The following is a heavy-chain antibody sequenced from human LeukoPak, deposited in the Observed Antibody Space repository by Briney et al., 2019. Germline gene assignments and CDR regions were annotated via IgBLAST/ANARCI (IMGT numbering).Heavy chain of an antibody. Sequence: SETLSLTCTVSGGSISSSSYYWGWIRQPPGKGLEWVGSIYYSGSTYYNPSLKSRVTISVDTSKNQFSLKLSSVTAADTAVYYCARPNYYGWYFDLWGRGTLVTVSS. CDR3: ARPNYYGWYFDL. J-gene: IGHJ2*01. V-gene: IGHV4-39*01. D-gene: IGHD3-10*01. CDR1: GGSISSSSYY. CDR2: IYYSGST.